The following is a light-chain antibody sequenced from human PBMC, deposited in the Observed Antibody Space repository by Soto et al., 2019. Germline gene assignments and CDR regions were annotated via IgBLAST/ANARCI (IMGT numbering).Light chain of an antibody. V-gene: IGKV3-20*01. J-gene: IGKJ4*02. CDR2: GAS. Sequence: EILLTQSPGTRSLSPGERATLSCRASQSVGSSYLAWYQQKPGQAPRLLIYGASSRATGIPDRFSGSGSGTDFTLTISRLEPEDFAVYYCQQYGSSPLTFGGGTKVDIK. CDR3: QQYGSSPLT. CDR1: QSVGSSY.